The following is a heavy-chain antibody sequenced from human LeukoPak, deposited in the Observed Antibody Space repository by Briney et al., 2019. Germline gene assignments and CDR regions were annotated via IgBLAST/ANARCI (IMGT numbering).Heavy chain of an antibody. CDR2: INPNSGGT. CDR3: ARQLIQPFSGYYYYYMDV. CDR1: GYTFTGYY. D-gene: IGHD5-18*01. J-gene: IGHJ6*03. V-gene: IGHV1-2*02. Sequence: GASVKVSCKASGYTFTGYYMHWVRQAPGQGLEWMGWINPNSGGTNYAQKFQGRVTMTRDTSISTAYMELSRLRSDDTAVYYCARQLIQPFSGYYYYYMDVWGKGTTVTISS.